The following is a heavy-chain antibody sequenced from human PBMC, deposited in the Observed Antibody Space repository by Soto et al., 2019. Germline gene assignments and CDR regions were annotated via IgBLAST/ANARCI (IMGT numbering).Heavy chain of an antibody. CDR2: ISYDGSNK. Sequence: HPGGSLRLSCAASGFTFSGYAMHWVRQAPGQGLEWVAFISYDGSNKFYADSVKGRFTISRDNSKNTLFLQMNSLRAEDTAVYYCARDLSSNWFDPWGQGNMVTVSS. CDR1: GFTFSGYA. CDR3: ARDLSSNWFDP. V-gene: IGHV3-30-3*01. J-gene: IGHJ5*02.